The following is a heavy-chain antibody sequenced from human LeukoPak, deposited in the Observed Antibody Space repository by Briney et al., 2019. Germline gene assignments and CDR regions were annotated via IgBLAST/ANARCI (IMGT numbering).Heavy chain of an antibody. J-gene: IGHJ4*02. CDR2: IYQSGSA. CDR3: ARGRYSGSYLLDY. CDR1: GYSISSGYQ. V-gene: IGHV4-38-2*01. D-gene: IGHD1-26*01. Sequence: SETLSLTCVVSGYSISSGYQWAWIRQSPGKGLEWICSIYQSGSAHYNPSHKSRVTISVETSKNQFSLNLYSVTAADTAVYYCARGRYSGSYLLDYWGQGTLVTVSS.